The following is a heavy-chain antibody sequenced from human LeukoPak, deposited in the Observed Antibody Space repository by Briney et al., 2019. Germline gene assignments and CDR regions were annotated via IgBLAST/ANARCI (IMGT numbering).Heavy chain of an antibody. V-gene: IGHV4-59*01. D-gene: IGHD6-13*01. J-gene: IGHJ4*02. CDR1: GGSISSYY. Sequence: SETLSLTCTVSGGSISSYYWSWIRQPPGKGLEWIGYIYYSGSTNYNPSLKSRVTISLDTSKNQFSLKLSSVTAADTAVYYCAKAGYSSSRYALLNYFDYWGQGTLVTVSS. CDR3: AKAGYSSSRYALLNYFDY. CDR2: IYYSGST.